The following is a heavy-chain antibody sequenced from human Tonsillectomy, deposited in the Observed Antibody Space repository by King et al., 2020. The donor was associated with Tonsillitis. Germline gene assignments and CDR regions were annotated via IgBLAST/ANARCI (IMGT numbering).Heavy chain of an antibody. V-gene: IGHV3-53*01. D-gene: IGHD3-22*01. CDR2: IYSGGST. CDR1: GFTVSSNY. J-gene: IGHJ4*02. CDR3: ARVLRGNYYDSSGYPAY. Sequence: VQLVESGGGLIQPGGSLRLSCAASGFTVSSNYMSWVRQAPGKGLEWVSVIYSGGSTYYADSVKGRFTISRDNSKNTLYLQMNSLRAADTAVYYCARVLRGNYYDSSGYPAYWGQGTLVTVSS.